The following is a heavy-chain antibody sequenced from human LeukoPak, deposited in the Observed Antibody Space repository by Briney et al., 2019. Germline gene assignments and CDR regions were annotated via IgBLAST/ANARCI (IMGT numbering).Heavy chain of an antibody. J-gene: IGHJ4*02. Sequence: SGTLSLTCAVSGGSISSSNWRSWVRQPPGKGLEWIGEIYHSGSTNYNPSFKSRVTISVNKSTNQFSLKLSYVTAADTGGYYCAIFMGTVTTPYLDYWGEGTVVSVSS. D-gene: IGHD4-17*01. CDR1: GGSISSSNW. CDR2: IYHSGST. CDR3: AIFMGTVTTPYLDY. V-gene: IGHV4-4*02.